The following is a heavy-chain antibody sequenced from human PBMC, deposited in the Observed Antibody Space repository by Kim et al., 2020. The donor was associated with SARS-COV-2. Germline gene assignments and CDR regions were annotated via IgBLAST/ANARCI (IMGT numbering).Heavy chain of an antibody. CDR3: ARMLSATGNYYYYYGMDV. CDR1: GFTFNSYT. J-gene: IGHJ6*01. D-gene: IGHD6-13*01. Sequence: GGSLRLSCVASGFTFNSYTMNWVRQAPGKGLEWVSSISSSSSYIYYADSVKGRFTISRDNAKNSLYLLMDSLRAGDTAVYYCARMLSATGNYYYYYGMDV. V-gene: IGHV3-21*01. CDR2: ISSSSSYI.